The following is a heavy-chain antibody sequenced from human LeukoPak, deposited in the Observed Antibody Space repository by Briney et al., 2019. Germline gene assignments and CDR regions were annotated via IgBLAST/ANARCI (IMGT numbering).Heavy chain of an antibody. J-gene: IGHJ4*02. CDR3: ARDVGISSGWYYFDY. V-gene: IGHV1-46*01. D-gene: IGHD6-19*01. CDR2: INPSGGST. CDR1: GYTFTSYY. Sequence: ASVTVSCKASGYTFTSYYMHWVRQAPGQGLEWMGIINPSGGSTSYAQKFQGRVTMTRDTSTSTVYMELSSLRSEDTAVYYCARDVGISSGWYYFDYWGQGTLVTVSS.